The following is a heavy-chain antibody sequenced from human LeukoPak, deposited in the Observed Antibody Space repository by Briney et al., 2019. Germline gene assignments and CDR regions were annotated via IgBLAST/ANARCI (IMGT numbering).Heavy chain of an antibody. V-gene: IGHV4-39*07. CDR1: GGSISLSYYY. Sequence: SETLSLTCSVSGGSISLSYYYWGWIRQPPGKALEWIGSVYYSGSTFYNPSLKSRVTISVDTSKNQFSLKLNSVTAADTAMYYCARGAFSYLFDSWGQGALVTVSS. D-gene: IGHD1-26*01. CDR3: ARGAFSYLFDS. J-gene: IGHJ4*02. CDR2: VYYSGST.